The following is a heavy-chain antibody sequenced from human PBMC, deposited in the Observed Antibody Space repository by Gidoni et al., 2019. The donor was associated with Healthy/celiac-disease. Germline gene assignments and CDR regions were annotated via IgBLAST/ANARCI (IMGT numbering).Heavy chain of an antibody. CDR2: ISGSGGST. V-gene: IGHV3-23*01. Sequence: EVQLLESGGGLVQPGGSLRLSCAASGFTFSSYAMSWVRQAPGKGLEWVSAISGSGGSTYYADSVKGRFTISRDNSKNTLYLQMNSLRAEDTAVYYCARSRQNMIVVVITTPGDYWGQGTLVTVSS. CDR1: GFTFSSYA. CDR3: ARSRQNMIVVVITTPGDY. D-gene: IGHD3-22*01. J-gene: IGHJ4*02.